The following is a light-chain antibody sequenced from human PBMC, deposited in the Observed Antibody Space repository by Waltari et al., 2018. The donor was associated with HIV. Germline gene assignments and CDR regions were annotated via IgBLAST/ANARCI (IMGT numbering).Light chain of an antibody. Sequence: SVLTQPPSVSAAPGQTITISCPGSTSNIGSNYVAWSQQFPGRAPKFLIYEDFSRPSGIPDRFSGSTSGTSATLDITGLQTGDEADYYCGTGDSSLGAGVFGGGTKVTV. CDR1: TSNIGSNY. V-gene: IGLV1-51*02. CDR2: EDF. CDR3: GTGDSSLGAGV. J-gene: IGLJ3*02.